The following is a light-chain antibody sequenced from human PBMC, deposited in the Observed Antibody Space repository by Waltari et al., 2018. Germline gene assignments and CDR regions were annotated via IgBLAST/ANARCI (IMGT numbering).Light chain of an antibody. V-gene: IGKV3-20*01. CDR3: QQYDGSGVT. Sequence: DIVLTPSPGTLSSSPGDSATCPCWGSQTVSTISLSWYQQKPGQAPRLLIYGASNRATCIPDRLSGGESGTDFTLTISRLEPEGFAVYYCQQYDGSGVTFGGGTEVEI. CDR1: QTVSTIS. J-gene: IGKJ4*01. CDR2: GAS.